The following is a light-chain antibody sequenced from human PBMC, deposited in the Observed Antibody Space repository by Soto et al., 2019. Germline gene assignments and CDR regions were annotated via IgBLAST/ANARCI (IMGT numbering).Light chain of an antibody. CDR1: SGDIGSYNR. CDR3: SSYTNINTRACV. Sequence: QSALTQPASVSGSPGQLITISCTGTSGDIGSYNRVSWYQQHPVKAPKLIIYEVTDRPSGVSNRFSGSKSGNTASLTISGLQAEDEAEYYCSSYTNINTRACVFGTGTKVTVL. CDR2: EVT. V-gene: IGLV2-14*01. J-gene: IGLJ1*01.